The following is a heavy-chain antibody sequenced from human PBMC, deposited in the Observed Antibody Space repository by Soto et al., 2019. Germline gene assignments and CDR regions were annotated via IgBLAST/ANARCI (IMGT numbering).Heavy chain of an antibody. V-gene: IGHV1-69*01. CDR2: IIPYYNTL. D-gene: IGHD6-13*01. CDR3: VSGASRWYPYVFDS. J-gene: IGHJ4*02. CDR1: EGTFNSYA. Sequence: QAQVVQSGAEVRKPGSSVKLSCKASEGTFNSYAIAWVRQAPGQGLEWMGGIIPYYNTLNYAQKFQDRVTITADDSTNTVYMELSSLRSDDTAVYFCVSGASRWYPYVFDSWAQGTLVTVSS.